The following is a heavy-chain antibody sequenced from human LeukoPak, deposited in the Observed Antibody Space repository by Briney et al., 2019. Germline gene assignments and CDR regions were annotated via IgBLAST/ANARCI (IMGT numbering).Heavy chain of an antibody. CDR3: ARAPLDYYDSSGYYFMGYWYFDL. CDR1: GGSISSGGYS. J-gene: IGHJ2*01. V-gene: IGHV4-30-4*07. D-gene: IGHD3-22*01. Sequence: SETLSLTCAVSGGSISSGGYSWSWIRQPPGEGLEWIGYIYYSGSTYYNPSLKSRVTISVDTSKNQFSLKLSSVTAADTAVYYCARAPLDYYDSSGYYFMGYWYFDLWGRGTLVTVSS. CDR2: IYYSGST.